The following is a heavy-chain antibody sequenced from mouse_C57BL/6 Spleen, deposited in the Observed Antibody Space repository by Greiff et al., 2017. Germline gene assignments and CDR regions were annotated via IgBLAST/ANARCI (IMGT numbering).Heavy chain of an antibody. Sequence: QVQLQQSGAELAKPGASVKLSCKASGYTFTSYWMHWVKQRPGQGLEWIGYINPSSGYTTYNQKFKDKATLTADKSSSTAYMQLSSLTYEDSAVYYCARDYGNYVFYFDYWGQGTTLTVSS. J-gene: IGHJ2*01. D-gene: IGHD2-1*01. CDR2: INPSSGYT. CDR1: GYTFTSYW. CDR3: ARDYGNYVFYFDY. V-gene: IGHV1-7*01.